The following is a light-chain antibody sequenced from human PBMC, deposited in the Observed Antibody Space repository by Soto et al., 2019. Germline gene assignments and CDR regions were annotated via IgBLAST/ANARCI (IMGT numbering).Light chain of an antibody. CDR1: SGDVGGYKF. CDR3: CSYAGTYIHVV. J-gene: IGLJ2*01. CDR2: DVT. V-gene: IGLV2-11*01. Sequence: QSALTQPRSVSGSPGQSVTISCTGTSGDVGGYKFVSWYQQHPGKAPKLMIYDVTKRPSGVPDRFSGSKSGYTASLTISGLQADDEADYYCCSYAGTYIHVVFGGGTKVTVL.